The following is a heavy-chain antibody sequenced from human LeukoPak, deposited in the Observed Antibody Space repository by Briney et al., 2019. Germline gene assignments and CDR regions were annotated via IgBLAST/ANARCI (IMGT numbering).Heavy chain of an antibody. CDR1: GFTFSSYA. D-gene: IGHD6-19*01. V-gene: IGHV3-23*01. CDR2: ISGSGGST. Sequence: PGGSLRLSCAASGFTFSSYAMSWVRQAPGKGLEWVSAISGSGGSTYYADSVKGRFTISRDNSKNTLYLQMNSLRAEDTAVYYCAKDVIAVAGTRSYYYYYGMDVWGQGTTVTVSS. CDR3: AKDVIAVAGTRSYYYYYGMDV. J-gene: IGHJ6*02.